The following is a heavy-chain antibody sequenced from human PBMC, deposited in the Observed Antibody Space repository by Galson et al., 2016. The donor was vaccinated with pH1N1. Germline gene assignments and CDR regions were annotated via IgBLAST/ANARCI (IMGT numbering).Heavy chain of an antibody. CDR1: GFTFSNYW. V-gene: IGHV3-7*01. CDR2: IRQDGSEK. J-gene: IGHJ2*01. CDR3: ARRYFDL. Sequence: SLRLSCAASGFTFSNYWMNWVRQAPGKGLEWVANIRQDGSEKYYVDSVKGRFTISRDNAKNSLYLQMNSLRAEDTAVYYCARRYFDLWGRGTLVTVSS.